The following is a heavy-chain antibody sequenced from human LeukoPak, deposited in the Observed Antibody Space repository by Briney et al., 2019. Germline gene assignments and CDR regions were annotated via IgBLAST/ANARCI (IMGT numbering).Heavy chain of an antibody. V-gene: IGHV3-21*01. D-gene: IGHD5-24*01. CDR2: ISSSSSYI. Sequence: PGGSLRLSCAASGFTFSSYSMNWVRQAPGKGLEWVSSISSSSSYIYYADSVKGRFTISRDNAKNSLYLQMNSLRAEDTAVYHCARGGEMATIKGVYYFDYWGQGTLVTVSS. CDR1: GFTFSSYS. CDR3: ARGGEMATIKGVYYFDY. J-gene: IGHJ4*02.